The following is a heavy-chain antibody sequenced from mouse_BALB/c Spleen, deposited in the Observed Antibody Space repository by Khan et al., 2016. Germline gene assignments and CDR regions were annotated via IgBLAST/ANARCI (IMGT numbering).Heavy chain of an antibody. CDR3: TNYGNFLYAVDY. D-gene: IGHD2-1*01. CDR1: GFTFSNYW. Sequence: EVKLEVSGGGLVQPGGSMKLSCVASGFTFSNYWMNWVRQSPEKGLEWVAEIRLKSNNYATHYAESVKGRFTISRDDSKSSVYLQMNNLRTEDTGMYYCTNYGNFLYAVDYWGQGTSVTVSS. CDR2: IRLKSNNYAT. J-gene: IGHJ4*01. V-gene: IGHV6-6*02.